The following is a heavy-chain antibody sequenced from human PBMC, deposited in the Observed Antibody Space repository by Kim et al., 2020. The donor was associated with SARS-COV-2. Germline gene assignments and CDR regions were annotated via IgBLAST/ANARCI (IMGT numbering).Heavy chain of an antibody. J-gene: IGHJ3*02. Sequence: NPSLKSRVTISVDTSKNQFSLKLSSVTAADTAVYYCARDGAGTIGDAFDIWGQGTMVTVSS. CDR3: ARDGAGTIGDAFDI. V-gene: IGHV4-59*01. D-gene: IGHD1-7*01.